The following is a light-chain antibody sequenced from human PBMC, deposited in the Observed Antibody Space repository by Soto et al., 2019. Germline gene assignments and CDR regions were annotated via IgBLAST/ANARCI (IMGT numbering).Light chain of an antibody. CDR1: XXIXXY. Sequence: DIEXTXSPXSXSASXGXXXXXTCXAXXXIXXYLAWYQQRPGKVPKLLIYAASTLQSGVPSRFSGSGSGTDFTLTISSLQPEDVATYYCQKYDSAPWTFGQGTEVEIK. CDR2: AAS. V-gene: IGKV1-27*01. J-gene: IGKJ1*01. CDR3: QKYDSAPWT.